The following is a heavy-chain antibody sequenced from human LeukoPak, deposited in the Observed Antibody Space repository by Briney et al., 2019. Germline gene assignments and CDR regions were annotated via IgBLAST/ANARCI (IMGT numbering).Heavy chain of an antibody. J-gene: IGHJ6*03. D-gene: IGHD3-9*01. Sequence: GGSLRLSCVASGFTFSTYGMSWVRQAPGKGLEWVSAISGSGGSTYYADSVKGRFTISRDNSKNTLYLQMNNLRAEDTAVYYCAKDGGEYYDILTGYYPRLYYMDVWGKGTTVTISS. CDR3: AKDGGEYYDILTGYYPRLYYMDV. V-gene: IGHV3-23*01. CDR2: ISGSGGST. CDR1: GFTFSTYG.